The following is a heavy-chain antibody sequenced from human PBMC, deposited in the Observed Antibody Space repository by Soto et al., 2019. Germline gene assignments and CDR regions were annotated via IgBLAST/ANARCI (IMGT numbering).Heavy chain of an antibody. CDR2: IRSKAYGGTT. V-gene: IGHV3-49*03. J-gene: IGHJ5*02. CDR1: GFTFGDYA. D-gene: IGHD2-15*01. CDR3: TRVAVVVVAATHLYNWFDP. Sequence: PGGSLRLSCTASGFTFGDYAMSWFRQAPGKGLEWVGFIRSKAYGGTTEYAASVKGRFTISRDDSKSIAYLQMNSLKTEDTAVYYCTRVAVVVVAATHLYNWFDPWGQGTLVTVSS.